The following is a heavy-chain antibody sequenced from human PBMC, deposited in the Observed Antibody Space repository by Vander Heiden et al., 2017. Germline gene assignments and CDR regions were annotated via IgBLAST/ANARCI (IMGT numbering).Heavy chain of an antibody. V-gene: IGHV3-11*01. CDR3: ARVGGDSSGWAFDY. CDR1: GFTFSDYY. J-gene: IGHJ4*02. D-gene: IGHD6-19*01. Sequence: QVQLVESGGGLVKPGGSLRLSCAASGFTFSDYYMSWIRKAPGKGLEWVSYISSSGSTIYYADAGKGRFTISRDNAKNALYLQMKSLRAEATAVYYCARVGGDSSGWAFDYWGQGTMVTVSS. CDR2: ISSSGSTI.